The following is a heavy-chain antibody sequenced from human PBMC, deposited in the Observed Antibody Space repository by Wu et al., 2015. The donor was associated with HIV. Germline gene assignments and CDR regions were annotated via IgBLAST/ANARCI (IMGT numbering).Heavy chain of an antibody. CDR3: AINTDSVATSLYSLGV. D-gene: IGHD5-12*01. J-gene: IGHJ6*02. Sequence: QVQLVQSGAEVKKPGSSVKVSCKASGGTFSSRAISWVRQAPGQGLEWMGRIIPIFGTTKHTQKFQDRVSFTTDEFKTTAYMELRSLRSEDTAVYYCAINTDSVATSLYSLGVWGQGTTVTVSS. V-gene: IGHV1-69*05. CDR2: IIPIFGTT. CDR1: GGTFSSRA.